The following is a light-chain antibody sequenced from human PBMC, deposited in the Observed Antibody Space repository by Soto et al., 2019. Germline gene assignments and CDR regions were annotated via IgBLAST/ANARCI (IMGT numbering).Light chain of an antibody. CDR1: TGAVTNDHY. J-gene: IGLJ2*01. V-gene: IGLV7-46*01. Sequence: QAVVTQEPSLTVSPGGTVTLTCASSTGAVTNDHYPYWFQQKPGQAPRTLIYDTSNKHSWTPARFSGSLLGGKPVLTLSGAQPADEADYFCLLSFGGARRVFGGGTKLTVL. CDR2: DTS. CDR3: LLSFGGARRV.